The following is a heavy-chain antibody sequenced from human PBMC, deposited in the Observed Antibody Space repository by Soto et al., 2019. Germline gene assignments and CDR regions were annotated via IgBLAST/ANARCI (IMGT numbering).Heavy chain of an antibody. CDR1: GGSLSSSNW. Sequence: PETLSVTCALSGGSLSSSNWWSWVRQPPGKGLEWIREIYHSGSTNYNPSLKSRVTISADKSKNQFSLKLSSVPAADAAVYYSARSQAAGGFDWLLSDGMDVWGQGTTVTVSS. CDR3: ARSQAAGGFDWLLSDGMDV. V-gene: IGHV4-4*03. D-gene: IGHD3-9*01. J-gene: IGHJ6*02. CDR2: IYHSGST.